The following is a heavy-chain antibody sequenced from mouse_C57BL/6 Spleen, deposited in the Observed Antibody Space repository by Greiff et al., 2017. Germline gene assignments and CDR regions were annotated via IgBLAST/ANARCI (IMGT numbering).Heavy chain of an antibody. J-gene: IGHJ4*01. CDR1: GYTFTSYW. CDR3: ATLTFYYAMDY. CDR2: INPSSGYT. Sequence: QVQLKESGAELAKPGASVKLSCKASGYTFTSYWMHWVKQRPGQGLEWIGYINPSSGYTKYNQKFKDKVTLTADKSSSTAYMQLSSLTYEDSAVYYCATLTFYYAMDYWGQGTSVTVSS. D-gene: IGHD1-1*01. V-gene: IGHV1-7*01.